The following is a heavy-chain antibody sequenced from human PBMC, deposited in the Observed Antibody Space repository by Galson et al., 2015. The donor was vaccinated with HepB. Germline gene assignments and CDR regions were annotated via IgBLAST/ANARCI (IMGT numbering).Heavy chain of an antibody. V-gene: IGHV3-23*01. CDR3: AKDPTAMVRGVIAPPEGMDV. D-gene: IGHD3-10*01. CDR1: GFTFSSYA. J-gene: IGHJ6*02. CDR2: ISGSGGST. Sequence: SLRLSCAASGFTFSSYAMSWVRQAPGKGLEWVSAISGSGGSTYYADSVKGRFTISRDNSKNTLYLQMNSLRAEDTAVYYCAKDPTAMVRGVIAPPEGMDVWGQGTTVTVSS.